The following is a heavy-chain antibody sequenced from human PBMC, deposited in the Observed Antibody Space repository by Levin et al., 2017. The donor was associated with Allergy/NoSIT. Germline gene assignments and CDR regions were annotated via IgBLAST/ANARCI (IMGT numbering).Heavy chain of an antibody. J-gene: IGHJ4*02. CDR3: ARDQGHVTTD. CDR2: IYSGGTT. Sequence: RSGGSLRLSCAASGFTVSINYMSWVRQAPGKGLEWVSVIYSGGTTYYADSVKGRFTISRDNSKNTLYLQMNSLRAEDTAVYYCARDQGHVTTDWGQGTLVTVSS. CDR1: GFTVSINY. D-gene: IGHD1-1*01. V-gene: IGHV3-53*01.